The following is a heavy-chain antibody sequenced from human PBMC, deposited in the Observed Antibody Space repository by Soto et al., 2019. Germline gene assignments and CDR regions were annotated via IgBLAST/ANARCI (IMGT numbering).Heavy chain of an antibody. CDR1: GESFSGYY. D-gene: IGHD3-16*01. V-gene: IGHV4-34*01. J-gene: IGHJ2*01. CDR3: ARAKRTWGRYFAL. CDR2: IHDSGST. Sequence: QVQLQQWGAGLLKPSETLSLTCTVYGESFSGYYWSWIRQPPGKGLEWIGEIHDSGSTNDNPSLESRVTISLDTSKNQFSLNLTAVTAADKAVYYCARAKRTWGRYFALWGRGSLVTVSS.